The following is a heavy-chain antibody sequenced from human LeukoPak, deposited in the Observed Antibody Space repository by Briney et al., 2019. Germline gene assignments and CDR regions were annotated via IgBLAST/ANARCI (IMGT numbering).Heavy chain of an antibody. Sequence: ASVKVSCKASGYTFTSYGISWVRQAPGQGLEWMGGFDPEDGETIYAEKFQGRVTMTEDTSTDTAYMELSRLRSEDTAVYYCATHEATRYSSSWYRLLTVWGKGTTVTISS. D-gene: IGHD6-13*01. J-gene: IGHJ6*04. CDR3: ATHEATRYSSSWYRLLTV. CDR2: FDPEDGET. CDR1: GYTFTSYG. V-gene: IGHV1-24*01.